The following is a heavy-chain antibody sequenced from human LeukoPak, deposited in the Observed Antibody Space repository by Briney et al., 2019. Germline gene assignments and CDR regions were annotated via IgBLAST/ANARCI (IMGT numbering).Heavy chain of an antibody. CDR3: ARDKPPYYYDSSGYHYFDY. D-gene: IGHD3-22*01. CDR1: GFTFSSYS. V-gene: IGHV3-48*01. J-gene: IGHJ4*02. CDR2: ISSSSSTI. Sequence: GGSLRLSCAASGFTFSSYSMNWVRQAPGKGLEWLSYISSSSSTIYYADSVKGRFTISRDNAKNSLYLQMNSLRAEDTAVYYCARDKPPYYYDSSGYHYFDYWGQGTPVTVSS.